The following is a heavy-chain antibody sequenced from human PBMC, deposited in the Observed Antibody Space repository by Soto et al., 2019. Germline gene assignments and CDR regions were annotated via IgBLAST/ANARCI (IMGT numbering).Heavy chain of an antibody. Sequence: SETLSLTCTVSGGSISSGGYYWSWIRQPPGKGLEWIGYIYYSGTTDYNPSLKSRVSISVDTSKNQFSLKLSSVTAADTAVYYCARGGYYFYYGMDVWGQGTTVTVSS. V-gene: IGHV4-31*03. CDR2: IYYSGTT. CDR3: ARGGYYFYYGMDV. J-gene: IGHJ6*02. CDR1: GGSISSGGYY.